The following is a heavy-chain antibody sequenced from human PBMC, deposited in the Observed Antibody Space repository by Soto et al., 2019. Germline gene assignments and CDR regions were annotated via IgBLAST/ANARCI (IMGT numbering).Heavy chain of an antibody. D-gene: IGHD2-8*02. Sequence: QVQLVQSGAEVKKPGSSVKVSCKASGGTFNSYTITWVRQAPGQGLEWMGGITPIFGRTNYAQKFQDRVTITADESTNTAYMELRDLTSDDTVVYYCARVTGIVLVPTKHPLGASFDLWGEGALVTVSS. CDR2: ITPIFGRT. V-gene: IGHV1-69*01. J-gene: IGHJ5*02. CDR3: ARVTGIVLVPTKHPLGASFDL. CDR1: GGTFNSYT.